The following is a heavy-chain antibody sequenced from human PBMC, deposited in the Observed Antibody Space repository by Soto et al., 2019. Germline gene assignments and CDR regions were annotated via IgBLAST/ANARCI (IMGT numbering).Heavy chain of an antibody. CDR3: ERDTLGGAYDFLH. V-gene: IGHV3-66*01. Sequence: EVQLVESGGGLVQPGGSLRLSCGASGFTVSNLYMTWVRQAPGKGLQWVAVISSGGSTYYADSVKGRFTISRDNSKNTLYLEMNSLRAADTAVYYCERDTLGGAYDFLHGGQGTLVTVSS. CDR2: ISSGGST. J-gene: IGHJ4*02. D-gene: IGHD3-3*01. CDR1: GFTVSNLY.